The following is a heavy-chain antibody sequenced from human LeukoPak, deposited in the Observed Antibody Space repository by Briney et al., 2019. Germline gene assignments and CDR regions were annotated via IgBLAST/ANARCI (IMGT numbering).Heavy chain of an antibody. CDR1: GGSISSYY. V-gene: IGHV4-59*01. CDR2: IYYSGST. Sequence: AETLSLTCTVSGGSISSYYWSWIRQPPGKGLEWIGYIYYSGSTNYNPSLKSRVTISVDTSKNQFSLKLSSVTAADTAVYYCASLGLAVDAFDIWGQGTMVTVSS. CDR3: ASLGLAVDAFDI. J-gene: IGHJ3*02. D-gene: IGHD3-16*01.